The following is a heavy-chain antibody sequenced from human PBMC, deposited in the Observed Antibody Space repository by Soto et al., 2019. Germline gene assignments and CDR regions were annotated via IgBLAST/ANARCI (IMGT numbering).Heavy chain of an antibody. D-gene: IGHD3-9*01. J-gene: IGHJ6*02. CDR1: GGSISSGDYY. CDR3: ARDPHHYDILNGPLYGMDV. V-gene: IGHV4-30-4*01. CDR2: IYYSGST. Sequence: PSETLSLTCTVSGGSISSGDYYWSWIRQPPGKGLEWIGYIYYSGSTYYNPSLKSRVTISVDTSKNQFSLKLSSVTAADTAVYYCARDPHHYDILNGPLYGMDVWGQGTTVTVSS.